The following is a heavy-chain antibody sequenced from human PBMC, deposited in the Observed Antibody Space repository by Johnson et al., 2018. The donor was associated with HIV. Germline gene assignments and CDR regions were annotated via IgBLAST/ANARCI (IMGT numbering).Heavy chain of an antibody. Sequence: VQLVESGGGLVQPGGSLRLSCAASGFTVSSNYMSWVRQAPGKGLEWVSVIYSGGSTYYADSVKGRFTISRDNSKNTLYLQMNSLRAEDTAVYYCARSGRVPLTTVPDAFDIWGQVTLVTVSS. CDR3: ARSGRVPLTTVPDAFDI. V-gene: IGHV3-66*01. J-gene: IGHJ3*02. CDR1: GFTVSSNY. D-gene: IGHD4-17*01. CDR2: IYSGGST.